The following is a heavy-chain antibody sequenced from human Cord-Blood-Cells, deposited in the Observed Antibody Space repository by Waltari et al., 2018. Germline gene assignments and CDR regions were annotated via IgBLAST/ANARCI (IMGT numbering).Heavy chain of an antibody. V-gene: IGHV4-39*01. J-gene: IGHJ4*02. CDR3: ARQGTAAGDY. CDR2: IYYSGST. D-gene: IGHD6-13*01. Sequence: QLQLQESGPGLVKPSETLSLTCTVSGGPTSSSSYYWGWIRQPPGKGLEWIGSIYYSGSTYYNPSLKSRVTISVDTSKNQFSLKLSSVTAADTAVYYCARQGTAAGDYWGQGTLVTVSS. CDR1: GGPTSSSSYY.